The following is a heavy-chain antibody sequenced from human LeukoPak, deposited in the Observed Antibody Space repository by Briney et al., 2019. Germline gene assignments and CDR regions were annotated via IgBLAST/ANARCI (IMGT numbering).Heavy chain of an antibody. CDR3: ARLTQRAFWSSGRYWVHDY. D-gene: IGHD6-19*01. CDR1: GYTFTSYG. J-gene: IGHJ4*02. Sequence: ASVKVSCKASGYTFTSYGISWVRQAPGQGLEWMGWISAYNGNTNYAQKLQGRVTMTTDTSTSTAYMELRSLRSDDTAVYYCARLTQRAFWSSGRYWVHDYWGQGTLVTVSS. CDR2: ISAYNGNT. V-gene: IGHV1-18*01.